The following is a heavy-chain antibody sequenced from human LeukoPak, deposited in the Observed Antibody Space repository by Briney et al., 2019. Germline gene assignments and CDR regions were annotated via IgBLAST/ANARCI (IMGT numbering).Heavy chain of an antibody. CDR2: INPRDGET. V-gene: IGHV1-2*06. J-gene: IGHJ4*02. D-gene: IGHD3-3*01. CDR1: GYNFVGYY. CDR3: GRDWELRFHQGGLDY. Sequence: ASVKVSCKASGYNFVGYYIHWVRQAPGQGLERMGRINPRDGETNFAQKFQGRVTMTSDTSISTAYMELSGLRSDDTAVYYCGRDWELRFHQGGLDYWGQGALVTVSS.